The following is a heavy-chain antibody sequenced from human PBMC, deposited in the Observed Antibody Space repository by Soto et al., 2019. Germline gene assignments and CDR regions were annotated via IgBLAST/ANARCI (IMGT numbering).Heavy chain of an antibody. CDR1: GFTFSSYG. D-gene: IGHD4-17*01. CDR3: SRESYGDYVPHFDY. J-gene: IGHJ4*02. V-gene: IGHV3-33*01. Sequence: QVQLVESGGGVVQPGRSLRLSCAASGFTFSSYGMHWVRQAPGKGLEWVAVIWYDGSNKYYADSVKGRFTISRDNSKNTLYLQMNSLRAEDTAVYYFSRESYGDYVPHFDYWGQGTLVTVSS. CDR2: IWYDGSNK.